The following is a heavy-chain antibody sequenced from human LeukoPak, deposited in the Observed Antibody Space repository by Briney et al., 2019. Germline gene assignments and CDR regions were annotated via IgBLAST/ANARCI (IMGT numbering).Heavy chain of an antibody. J-gene: IGHJ4*02. D-gene: IGHD5-12*01. V-gene: IGHV3-33*01. CDR3: AREASLSGCYFDY. CDR2: IWYDGTDK. CDR1: GFTFSSYG. Sequence: GGSMRLSCAASGFTFSSYGMHWVRQAPGKGLEWVAVIWYDGTDKYYGDSVKGRFTISRDNSKNTLFLQMNSLRAEDTALYYCAREASLSGCYFDYWGQGTLVTVSS.